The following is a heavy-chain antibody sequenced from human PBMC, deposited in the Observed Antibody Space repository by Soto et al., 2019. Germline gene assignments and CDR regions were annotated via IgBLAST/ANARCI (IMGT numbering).Heavy chain of an antibody. CDR2: IYWDDDK. Sequence: QITLKESGPTLVKPTQTLTLTCTFSGFSLSTSGVGVGWIRQPPGKALEWLALIYWDDDKRYSPSMKSRLTITKDTSKNQMVLTITNMDPVDTATYYCAHILIGYYYDSSGSNWFDPWGQGTLVTVSS. CDR3: AHILIGYYYDSSGSNWFDP. J-gene: IGHJ5*02. CDR1: GFSLSTSGVG. V-gene: IGHV2-5*02. D-gene: IGHD3-22*01.